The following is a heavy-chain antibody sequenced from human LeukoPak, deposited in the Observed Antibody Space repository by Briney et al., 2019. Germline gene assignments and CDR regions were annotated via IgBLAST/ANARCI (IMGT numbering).Heavy chain of an antibody. CDR3: ARVDLLTGYYFFDY. J-gene: IGHJ4*02. Sequence: VASVKVSCKASGYTFTNYGINWVRQAPGQGLEWMGWISTYNSDISYAQKLQGRVTMTTDTSTSTAYMELRSLGSDETAVYYCARVDLLTGYYFFDYWGQGTLVTVSS. CDR1: GYTFTNYG. D-gene: IGHD3-9*01. CDR2: ISTYNSDI. V-gene: IGHV1-18*01.